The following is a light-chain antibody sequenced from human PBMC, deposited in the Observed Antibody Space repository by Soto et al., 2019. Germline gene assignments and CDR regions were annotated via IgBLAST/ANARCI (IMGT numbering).Light chain of an antibody. CDR1: QSVSSNY. CDR2: DAS. J-gene: IGKJ4*01. V-gene: IGKV3-20*01. Sequence: EIVLTQSPGTLSLSPGERATLSCRASQSVSSNYLVWYQQKPGQAPRLLVFDASNRATGIPDRFSGSGSGTDFTITISGLEPEDFAVYYCQQYGSSPLTFGGGTKVEIK. CDR3: QQYGSSPLT.